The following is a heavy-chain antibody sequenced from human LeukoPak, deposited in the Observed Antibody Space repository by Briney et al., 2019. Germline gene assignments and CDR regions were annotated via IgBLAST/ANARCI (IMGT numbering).Heavy chain of an antibody. J-gene: IGHJ4*02. CDR1: GFTFSGSA. Sequence: GGSLRLSCAASGFTFSGSAMHWVRQASGKGLEWVGRIRSKANSYATAYAASVKGRFTISRDDSKNTAYLQMNSLKTEDTAVYYCTSPGEQLASGNDLDYWGQGTLVTVSS. V-gene: IGHV3-73*01. CDR2: IRSKANSYAT. D-gene: IGHD6-6*01. CDR3: TSPGEQLASGNDLDY.